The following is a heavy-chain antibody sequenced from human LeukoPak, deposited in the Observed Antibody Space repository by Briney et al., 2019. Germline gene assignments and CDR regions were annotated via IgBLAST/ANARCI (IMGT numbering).Heavy chain of an antibody. J-gene: IGHJ4*02. CDR3: AKFWRSGYGDY. CDR1: GFTFSSYA. V-gene: IGHV3-23*01. D-gene: IGHD5-12*01. Sequence: GGSLRLSCAASGFTFSSYAMSWVRQAPGKGLEWVSANSGSGGSTYYADSVKGRFTISRDNSKNTLYLQVNSLRAEDTAVYYCAKFWRSGYGDYWGQGTLVTVSS. CDR2: NSGSGGST.